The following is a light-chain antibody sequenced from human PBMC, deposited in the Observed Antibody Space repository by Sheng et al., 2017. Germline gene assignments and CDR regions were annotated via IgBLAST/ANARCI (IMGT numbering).Light chain of an antibody. CDR1: QDITNY. V-gene: IGKV1-16*02. CDR3: QQYRSFPLT. J-gene: IGKJ4*01. Sequence: DIHMTQSPSSLSASIGDRVVITCRASQDITNYLAWFQQKPGKAPKSLIYAASNLQSGVPSKFSGSGSGTDFTLTISSLQPEDFATYYCQQYRSFPLTFGGGTKVEIK. CDR2: AAS.